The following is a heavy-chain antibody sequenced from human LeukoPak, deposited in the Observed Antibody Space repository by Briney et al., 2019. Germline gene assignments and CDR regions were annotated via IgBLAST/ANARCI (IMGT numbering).Heavy chain of an antibody. Sequence: PGGSLRLSCAASGITVSRNYMSWVRQAPGKGLAWVSIIYSGGDTYYADSVKGRFIISRDNSKNTLYLQMNSLRAEDTAVYYCVRDIVPYSTNWYYFDYWGQGTLVTVSS. CDR2: IYSGGDT. CDR1: GITVSRNY. CDR3: VRDIVPYSTNWYYFDY. D-gene: IGHD6-13*01. V-gene: IGHV3-66*01. J-gene: IGHJ4*02.